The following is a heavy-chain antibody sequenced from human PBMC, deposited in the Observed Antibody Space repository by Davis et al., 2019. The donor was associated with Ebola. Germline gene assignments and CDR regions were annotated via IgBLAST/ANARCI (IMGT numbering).Heavy chain of an antibody. D-gene: IGHD3-3*02. V-gene: IGHV3-33*01. J-gene: IGHJ5*02. CDR1: GFTFSSYG. Sequence: GESLKISCAASGFTFSSYGMHWVRQAPGKGLEWVAVIWYDGSNKYYADSVKGRFTISRDNSKNTLYLQMNSLRAEDTAVYYCARDRLAAPFPTNWFDPWGQGTLVTVSS. CDR2: IWYDGSNK. CDR3: ARDRLAAPFPTNWFDP.